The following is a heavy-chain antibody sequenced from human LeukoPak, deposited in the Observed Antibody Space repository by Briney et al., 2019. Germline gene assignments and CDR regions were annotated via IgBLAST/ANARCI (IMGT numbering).Heavy chain of an antibody. D-gene: IGHD1-26*01. CDR3: ARAVAAPTWFDP. CDR2: IYYSGST. CDR1: GGSISSYY. Sequence: SETLSLTCTVSGGSISSYYWSWIRQPPGKGLEWIGNIYYSGSTNYNPSLKSRVTISLGTSKIQFSLKLTSVTAADTAVYYCARAVAAPTWFDPWGQGTLVTVSS. J-gene: IGHJ5*02. V-gene: IGHV4-59*01.